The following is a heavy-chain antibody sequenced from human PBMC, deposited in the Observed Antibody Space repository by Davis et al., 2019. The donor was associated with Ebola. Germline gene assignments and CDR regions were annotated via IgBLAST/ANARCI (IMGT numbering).Heavy chain of an antibody. CDR2: MSGDHLYT. CDR3: AKDTSNIWFDI. V-gene: IGHV3-11*05. CDR1: GFTFTDYY. Sequence: GESLKISCEASGFTFTDYYMTWIRQAPGKGLEWVSYMSGDHLYTNYADSVRGRFTISRDDAKNSLYLQMNSLRVEDTAIYYCAKDTSNIWFDIWGQGTMVTVSS. J-gene: IGHJ3*02. D-gene: IGHD1-26*01.